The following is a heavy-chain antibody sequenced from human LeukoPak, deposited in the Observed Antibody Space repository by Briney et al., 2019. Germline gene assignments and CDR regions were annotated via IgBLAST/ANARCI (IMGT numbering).Heavy chain of an antibody. CDR2: INPNSGGT. D-gene: IGHD6-13*01. Sequence: ASVKVSCKASGYTFTGYYMHWVRQAPGQGLEWMGRINPNSGGTNYAQKFLGRVTMTRDTSISTAYMELSRLRSDDTAVYYCARALTGIAAAGTLRYWGQGTLVTVSS. J-gene: IGHJ4*02. CDR1: GYTFTGYY. CDR3: ARALTGIAAAGTLRY. V-gene: IGHV1-2*06.